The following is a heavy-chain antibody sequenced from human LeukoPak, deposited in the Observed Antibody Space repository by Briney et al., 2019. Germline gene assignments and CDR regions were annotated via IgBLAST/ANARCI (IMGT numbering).Heavy chain of an antibody. V-gene: IGHV1-8*01. J-gene: IGHJ6*02. D-gene: IGHD1-26*01. CDR3: ARELSGSYPRALYYYYGMDV. CDR1: GYTFTSYD. Sequence: ASAKVSCKASGYTFTSYDINWVRQATGRGVEWMGRMNANSGNTGYAQKFQGRVTMTRNTSISTAYMELSSLRSEDTAVYYCARELSGSYPRALYYYYGMDVWGQGTMVTVSS. CDR2: MNANSGNT.